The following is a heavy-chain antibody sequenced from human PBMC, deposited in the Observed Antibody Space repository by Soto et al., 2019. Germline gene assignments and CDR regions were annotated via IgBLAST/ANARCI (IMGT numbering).Heavy chain of an antibody. V-gene: IGHV3-33*01. CDR3: ARGGYYGSGSYYNAYYFDY. D-gene: IGHD3-10*01. Sequence: QVQLVESGGGVVQPGRSLRLSCAASGFTFSSYGMHWVRQAPGKGLEWVAVIWYDGSNKYYADSVKGRFTISRDNSKNTLYLQMNSLRAEDTAVYYCARGGYYGSGSYYNAYYFDYWGQGTLVTVSS. CDR2: IWYDGSNK. CDR1: GFTFSSYG. J-gene: IGHJ4*02.